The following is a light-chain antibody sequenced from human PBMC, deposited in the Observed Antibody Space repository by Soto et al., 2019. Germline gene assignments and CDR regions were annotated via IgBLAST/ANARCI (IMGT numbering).Light chain of an antibody. V-gene: IGKV1D-12*01. J-gene: IGKJ2*01. CDR1: QDIHRW. CDR3: LQSDTFPYT. CDR2: TAS. Sequence: DIQMTQSPSSVSASVGDRVIISCRASQDIHRWLAWFQHKPGKAPKLLICTASSLQGGVPSRFSGSGSGTDFSLTIASLQFEDFATYYCLQSDTFPYTFGLGTKLEIK.